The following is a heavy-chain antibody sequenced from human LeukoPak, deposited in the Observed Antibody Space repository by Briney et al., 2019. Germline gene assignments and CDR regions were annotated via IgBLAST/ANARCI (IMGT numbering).Heavy chain of an antibody. CDR3: AREVVGSGYEYYFDY. CDR2: INPNSGGT. CDR1: GYTFTGYY. V-gene: IGHV1-2*02. D-gene: IGHD3-22*01. Sequence: ASVKVSCKASGYTFTGYYMHWVRQAPGQGLEWMGWINPNSGGTNYAQKFQGRVTMTRDTSISTAYMELSRLRSDDTAVYYCAREVVGSGYEYYFDYWGQGTLVTVSS. J-gene: IGHJ4*02.